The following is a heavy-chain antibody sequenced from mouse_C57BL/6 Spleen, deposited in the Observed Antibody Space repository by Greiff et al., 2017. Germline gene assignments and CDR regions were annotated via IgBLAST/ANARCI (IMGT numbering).Heavy chain of an antibody. CDR3: ARGYYGNNYFDY. D-gene: IGHD2-1*01. CDR2: IYPGDGDT. CDR1: GYAFSSSW. Sequence: QVQLQQSGPELVKPGASVKISCKASGYAFSSSWMNWVKQRPGKGLEWIGRIYPGDGDTNYNGKFKGKATLTADKSSSTAYMQLSSLTSEDSAVYFCARGYYGNNYFDYWGQGTTLTVSS. V-gene: IGHV1-82*01. J-gene: IGHJ2*01.